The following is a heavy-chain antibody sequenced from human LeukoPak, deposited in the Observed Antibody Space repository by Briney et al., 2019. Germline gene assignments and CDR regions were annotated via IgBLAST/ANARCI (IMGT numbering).Heavy chain of an antibody. Sequence: SETLSLTCTVSGGSISSSSYYWGWIRQPPGKGLEWIGSIYYSGSTYYDPSLKSRVTISVDTSKNQFSLKLSSVTAADTAVYYCARDGIWGQGTLVTVSS. CDR2: IYYSGST. V-gene: IGHV4-39*07. CDR1: GGSISSSSYY. D-gene: IGHD1-14*01. CDR3: ARDGI. J-gene: IGHJ4*02.